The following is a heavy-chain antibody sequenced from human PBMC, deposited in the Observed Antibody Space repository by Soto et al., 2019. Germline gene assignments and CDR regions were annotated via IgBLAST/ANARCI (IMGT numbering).Heavy chain of an antibody. D-gene: IGHD6-6*01. CDR3: ARDTGVAARQRDDYYYRDV. V-gene: IGHV3-33*08. CDR2: IWYDGSNK. CDR1: GFTFSSYG. Sequence: GGSLRLSCAASGFTFSSYGMHWVRQAPGKGLEWVAVIWYDGSNKYYADSVKGRFTISRDNSKNTLYLQMNSLRAEDTAVYYCARDTGVAARQRDDYYYRDVWGKGTTVTVSS. J-gene: IGHJ6*03.